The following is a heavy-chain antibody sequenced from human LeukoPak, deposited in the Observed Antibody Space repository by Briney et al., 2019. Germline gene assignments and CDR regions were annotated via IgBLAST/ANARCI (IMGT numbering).Heavy chain of an antibody. Sequence: GGSLRLSCAASGFTFSSYAMSWVRQAPGKGLEWVSYITSTSNNIYYADSVKGRFTISRDNAKNSLYLQMNSLRAEDAAVYYCARRRDAYNVFDYWGQGTLVTVSS. J-gene: IGHJ4*02. CDR3: ARRRDAYNVFDY. V-gene: IGHV3-48*01. D-gene: IGHD5-24*01. CDR1: GFTFSSYA. CDR2: ITSTSNNI.